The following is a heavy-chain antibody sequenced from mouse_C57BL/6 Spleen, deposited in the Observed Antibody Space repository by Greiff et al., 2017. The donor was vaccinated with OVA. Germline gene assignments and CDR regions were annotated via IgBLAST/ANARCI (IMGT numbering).Heavy chain of an antibody. CDR2: INPSSGYT. D-gene: IGHD3-2*02. V-gene: IGHV1-7*01. CDR3: ARTSSGYSYYFDY. J-gene: IGHJ2*01. Sequence: QVQLQQSGAELAKPGASVKLSCKASGYTFTSYWMHWVKQRPGQGLEWIGYINPSSGYTKYNQKFKDKATLTADKSSSTAYMQLSSLTYEDSAVYYCARTSSGYSYYFDYWGQGTTLTVSS. CDR1: GYTFTSYW.